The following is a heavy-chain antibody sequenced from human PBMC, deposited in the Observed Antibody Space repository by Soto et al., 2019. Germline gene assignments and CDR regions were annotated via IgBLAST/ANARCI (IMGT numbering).Heavy chain of an antibody. CDR1: GFTFSSYW. V-gene: IGHV3-74*01. D-gene: IGHD2-21*02. CDR3: ARVDSGGLEYCGGDCYSRWELLTDYYYGMDV. Sequence: GGSLRLSCAASGFTFSSYWMHWVRQAPGKGLVWVSRINSDGSSTSYADSVKGRFTISRDNAKNTLYLQMNSLRAEDTAVYYCARVDSGGLEYCGGDCYSRWELLTDYYYGMDVWGQGTTVTVSS. J-gene: IGHJ6*02. CDR2: INSDGSST.